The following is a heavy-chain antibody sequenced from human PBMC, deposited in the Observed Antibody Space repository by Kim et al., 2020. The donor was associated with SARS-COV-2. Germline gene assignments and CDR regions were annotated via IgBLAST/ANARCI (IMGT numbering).Heavy chain of an antibody. V-gene: IGHV3-23*01. D-gene: IGHD6-13*01. Sequence: ADSVKARFTIARDHSKNTLYLHMTRLRVEDTAVYYCAKGGSNWYPRDWFDPWGQGTLVIVSS. J-gene: IGHJ5*02. CDR3: AKGGSNWYPRDWFDP.